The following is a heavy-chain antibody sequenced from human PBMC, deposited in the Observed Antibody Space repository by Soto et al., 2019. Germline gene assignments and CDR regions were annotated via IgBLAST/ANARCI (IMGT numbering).Heavy chain of an antibody. D-gene: IGHD6-19*01. Sequence: SETLSLTCAVSGDSVISNWWWGWVRQSPGKGVEWIADMLHSGNTNYSPSLESRVTLSVDKSKDQFSLKMNSMTAADTSVYFCVWSPGWYKIDSSGHGILVTVSS. CDR3: VWSPGWYKIDS. CDR1: GDSVISNWW. J-gene: IGHJ5*01. CDR2: MLHSGNT. V-gene: IGHV4-4*02.